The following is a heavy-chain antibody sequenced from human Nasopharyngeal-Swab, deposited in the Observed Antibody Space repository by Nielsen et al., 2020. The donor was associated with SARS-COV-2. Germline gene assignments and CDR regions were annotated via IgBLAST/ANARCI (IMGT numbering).Heavy chain of an antibody. D-gene: IGHD4-23*01. Sequence: ASVKVSCKASGYTFTSYAMHWVRQAPGQRLEWMGWINAGNGNTKYSQKFQGRVTITRDTSASTAYMELSILRSEDTAVYYCARESTTVVTTYFDYWGQGTLVTVSS. CDR3: ARESTTVVTTYFDY. V-gene: IGHV1-3*01. CDR2: INAGNGNT. CDR1: GYTFTSYA. J-gene: IGHJ4*02.